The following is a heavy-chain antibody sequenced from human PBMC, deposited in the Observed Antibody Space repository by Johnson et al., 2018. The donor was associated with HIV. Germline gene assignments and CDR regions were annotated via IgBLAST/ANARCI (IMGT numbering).Heavy chain of an antibody. Sequence: EQLVESGGGLIQPGGSLRLSCAASGFTVSSNYMSWVRQAPGKGLEWVSVIYSGGSTYYADSVKGRFTISRDNSKNTLYLQMNSLRAEDTAVYYCARDAGQWLDDAFDIWGQGTMVTVSS. CDR1: GFTVSSNY. D-gene: IGHD6-19*01. CDR3: ARDAGQWLDDAFDI. V-gene: IGHV3-53*01. J-gene: IGHJ3*02. CDR2: IYSGGST.